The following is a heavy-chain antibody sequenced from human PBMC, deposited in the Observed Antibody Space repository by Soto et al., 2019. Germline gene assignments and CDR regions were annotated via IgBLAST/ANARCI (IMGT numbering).Heavy chain of an antibody. CDR2: ISYDGSNK. CDR1: GFTFSSYA. Sequence: GGSLRLSCAASGFTFSSYAMHWVRQAPGKGLEWVAVISYDGSNKYYADSVKGRFTISRDNSKNTLYLQMNSLRAEDTAVYYCASSRTYYDFWSGFWVWGQGTLVTVSS. D-gene: IGHD3-3*01. CDR3: ASSRTYYDFWSGFWV. V-gene: IGHV3-30-3*01. J-gene: IGHJ4*02.